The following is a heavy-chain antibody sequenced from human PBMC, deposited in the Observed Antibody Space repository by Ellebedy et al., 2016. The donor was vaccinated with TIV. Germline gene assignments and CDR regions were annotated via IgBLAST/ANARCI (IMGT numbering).Heavy chain of an antibody. CDR3: ARDRFSGAAAGPTGY. Sequence: GESLKISCAASGFTFSSYSMNWVRQAPGEGLEWVSSISSSSSYIYYADSVKGRFTISRDNAKNSLYLQMNSLRAEDTAVYYCARDRFSGAAAGPTGYWGQGTLVTVSS. J-gene: IGHJ4*02. CDR2: ISSSSSYI. CDR1: GFTFSSYS. V-gene: IGHV3-21*01. D-gene: IGHD6-13*01.